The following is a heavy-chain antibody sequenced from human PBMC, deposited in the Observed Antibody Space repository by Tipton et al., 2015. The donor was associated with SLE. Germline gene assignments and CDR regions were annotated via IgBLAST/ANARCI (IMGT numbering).Heavy chain of an antibody. J-gene: IGHJ1*01. CDR3: ARAAGTRAEYLQY. CDR2: INHRGST. V-gene: IGHV4-34*01. CDR1: GGSIVSTTYY. Sequence: TLSLTCAVYGGSIVSTTYYWGWIRQPPGKGLEWIGEINHRGSTNYNPSLKSRVTISVDTSKNQFSLKLTSVSAADTAVYYCARAAGTRAEYLQYWGQGTLVTVSS. D-gene: IGHD6-13*01.